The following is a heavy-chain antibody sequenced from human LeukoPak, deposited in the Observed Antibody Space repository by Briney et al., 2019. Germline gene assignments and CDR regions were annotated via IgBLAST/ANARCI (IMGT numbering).Heavy chain of an antibody. J-gene: IGHJ4*02. CDR2: MNPNSGNT. CDR3: ARQREQEETGTISD. D-gene: IGHD1-7*01. Sequence: GSSVKVSCKASGGTFSSYAISWVRQAPGQGLEWMGWMNPNSGNTGYAQKFQGRVTMTRNTSISTAYMELSSLRSEDTAVYYCARQREQEETGTISDWGQGTLVTVSS. V-gene: IGHV1-8*02. CDR1: GGTFSSYA.